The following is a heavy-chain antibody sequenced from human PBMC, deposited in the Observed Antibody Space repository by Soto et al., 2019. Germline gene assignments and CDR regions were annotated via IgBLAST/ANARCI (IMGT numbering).Heavy chain of an antibody. V-gene: IGHV1-69*04. D-gene: IGHD5-12*01. Sequence: GASVKVSCKASGVTFSTSTFTWVRQAPGQGLEWMGRTIPLLNVADYAQDFQGRLTITADKSTNTTYMELTSLTSKDTAVYFCARDSPIFSTFSGYHAIEPWGQGPLVTVPS. J-gene: IGHJ5*02. CDR1: GVTFSTST. CDR2: TIPLLNVA. CDR3: ARDSPIFSTFSGYHAIEP.